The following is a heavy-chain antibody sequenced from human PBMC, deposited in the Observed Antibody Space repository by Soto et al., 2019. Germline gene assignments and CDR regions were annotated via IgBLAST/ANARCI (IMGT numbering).Heavy chain of an antibody. CDR2: IYYSGST. D-gene: IGHD4-4*01. CDR1: GGSISSGGSY. CDR3: ARGNHDYSNYVDY. Sequence: PSETLSLTCTVSGGSISSGGSYWSWIRQHPGKGLEWVAYIYYSGSTYYNPSLKSRVTISIDTSKNQFSLKLTSVTAADTAVYYCARGNHDYSNYVDYWGQGTLVTVSS. J-gene: IGHJ4*02. V-gene: IGHV4-31*03.